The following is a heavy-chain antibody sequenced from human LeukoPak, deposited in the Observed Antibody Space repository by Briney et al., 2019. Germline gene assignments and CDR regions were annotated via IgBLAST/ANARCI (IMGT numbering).Heavy chain of an antibody. CDR1: GFTLNNYS. CDR2: INRDGSTT. J-gene: IGHJ4*02. Sequence: QPGGPLRLSCAASGFTLNNYSMHWVRQAPGKGLVWVSRINRDGSTTDYADSVKGRFTISRDNAKNTLYLQMNSLGAEDTAVYYCAREASAVFDYWGQGTLVTVSS. D-gene: IGHD6-13*01. CDR3: AREASAVFDY. V-gene: IGHV3-74*01.